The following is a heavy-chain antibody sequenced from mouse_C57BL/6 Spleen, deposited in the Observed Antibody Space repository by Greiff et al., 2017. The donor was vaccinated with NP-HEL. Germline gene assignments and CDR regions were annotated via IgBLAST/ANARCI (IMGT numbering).Heavy chain of an antibody. CDR2: IDPSDSYT. V-gene: IGHV1-69*01. CDR1: GYTFTSYW. Sequence: QVQLQQPGAELVMPGASVKLSCKASGYTFTSYWMHWVKQRPGQGLEWIGEIDPSDSYTNYNQKFKGKSTLTVDKSSSTAYMQLSSLTSEDSAVYYCTFYGSGGFAYWGQGTLVTVSA. CDR3: TFYGSGGFAY. D-gene: IGHD1-1*01. J-gene: IGHJ3*01.